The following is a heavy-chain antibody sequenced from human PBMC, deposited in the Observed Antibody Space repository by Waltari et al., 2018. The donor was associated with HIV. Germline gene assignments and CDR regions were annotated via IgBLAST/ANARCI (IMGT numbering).Heavy chain of an antibody. CDR3: ARGSEYSGYADAFDI. CDR1: EFTVSSYY. CDR2: IYSGGST. Sequence: EVQLVETGGGLIQPGGSLRLSCAASEFTVSSYYMRWVRQAPGKGLEWVSVIYSGGSTYYADSVKGRFTISRDNSKNTLYLQMNSLRAEDTAIYYCARGSEYSGYADAFDIWGQGTMVTVSS. V-gene: IGHV3-53*02. J-gene: IGHJ3*02. D-gene: IGHD5-12*01.